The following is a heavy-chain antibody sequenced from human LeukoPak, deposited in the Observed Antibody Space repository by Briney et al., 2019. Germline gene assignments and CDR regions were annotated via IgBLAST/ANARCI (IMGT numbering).Heavy chain of an antibody. V-gene: IGHV1-18*04. D-gene: IGHD3-22*01. CDR1: GYTFTGYY. CDR2: ISAYNGNT. Sequence: GASVKVSCKASGYTFTGYYMHWVRQAPGQGLEWMGWISAYNGNTNYAQKLQGRVTMTTDTSTSTAYMELRSLRSDDTAVYYCARGGYYDSSGYYYRYYFDYWGQGTLVTVSS. J-gene: IGHJ4*02. CDR3: ARGGYYDSSGYYYRYYFDY.